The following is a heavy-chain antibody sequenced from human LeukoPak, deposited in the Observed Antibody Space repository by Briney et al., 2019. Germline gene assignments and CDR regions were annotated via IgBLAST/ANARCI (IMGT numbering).Heavy chain of an antibody. CDR1: GFTFSSYA. D-gene: IGHD3-22*01. V-gene: IGHV3-23*01. CDR3: ARGRDSSGYYYTRDAFDI. CDR2: ISVSCGST. J-gene: IGHJ3*02. Sequence: VGSLRLSCAASGFTFSSYAMSWVRQAPGKGLEWVSAISVSCGSTYYADSVKGRFTISRDNSKNTLYLQMNSLRAEDTAVYYCARGRDSSGYYYTRDAFDIWGQGTMVTVSS.